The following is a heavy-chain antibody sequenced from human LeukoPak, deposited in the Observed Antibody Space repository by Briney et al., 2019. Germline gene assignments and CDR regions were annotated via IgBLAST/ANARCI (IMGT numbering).Heavy chain of an antibody. J-gene: IGHJ4*02. CDR1: GGSISSSSYY. V-gene: IGHV4-39*01. CDR3: ASRSYYYDSSGYYLFDY. Sequence: ASETLSLTCTVSGGSISSSSYYWGWIRQPPGKGLEWIGSIYYSGSTYYNPSLKSRVTISVDTSKNQFSLKLSSVTAADTAVYYCASRSYYYDSSGYYLFDYWGQGTLVTVSS. CDR2: IYYSGST. D-gene: IGHD3-22*01.